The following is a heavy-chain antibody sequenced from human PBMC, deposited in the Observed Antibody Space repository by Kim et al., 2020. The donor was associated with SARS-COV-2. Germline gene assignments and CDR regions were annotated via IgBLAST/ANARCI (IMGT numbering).Heavy chain of an antibody. J-gene: IGHJ4*02. D-gene: IGHD2-15*01. CDR3: ARDALLIY. CDR1: GFSVSNNY. Sequence: GGSLRLSCAASGFSVSNNYLNWVRQAPGKGLELFSVIFSGGSTQYADSVRGRFTISRDKSKNTLYLQMNSLRVEDTAVYYCARDALLIYWGQGTLVTVSS. CDR2: IFSGGST. V-gene: IGHV3-53*01.